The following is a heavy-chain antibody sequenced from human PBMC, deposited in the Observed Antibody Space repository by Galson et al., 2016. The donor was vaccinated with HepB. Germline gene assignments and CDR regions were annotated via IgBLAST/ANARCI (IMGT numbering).Heavy chain of an antibody. CDR3: ARDQGWEGGWFDP. D-gene: IGHD1-26*01. CDR2: ISYDGSNR. Sequence: SLRLSCAASGFTLNNYALNWVRQAPGKGLEWVALISYDGSNRYYGDPVRGRFAISRDTSKNTVYLQMNSLRPGDTAVYYCARDQGWEGGWFDPWGQGTLVTVSS. J-gene: IGHJ5*02. CDR1: GFTLNNYA. V-gene: IGHV3-30*09.